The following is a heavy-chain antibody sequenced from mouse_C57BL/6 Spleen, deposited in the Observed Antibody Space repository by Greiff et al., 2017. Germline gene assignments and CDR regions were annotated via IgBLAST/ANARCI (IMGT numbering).Heavy chain of an antibody. Sequence: EVQLVESGGDLVKPGGSLKLSCAASGFTFSSYGMSWVRQTPDKRLEWVATISSGGSYTYYPDSVKGRFTISRDNAKNTLYLQMSSLKSEDTAMYYCARHIDYGSSLFDYWGQGTTLTVSS. D-gene: IGHD1-1*01. CDR2: ISSGGSYT. CDR3: ARHIDYGSSLFDY. V-gene: IGHV5-6*01. J-gene: IGHJ2*01. CDR1: GFTFSSYG.